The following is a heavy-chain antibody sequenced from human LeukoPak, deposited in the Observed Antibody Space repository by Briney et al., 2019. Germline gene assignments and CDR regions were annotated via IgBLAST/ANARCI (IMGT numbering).Heavy chain of an antibody. V-gene: IGHV3-66*02. CDR1: GFTVSSNY. J-gene: IGHJ3*02. CDR2: IYSGGSR. CDR3: ARDLAFDI. Sequence: PGGSPRLSCAASGFTVSSNYMSWVRQAPGKGLEWVSVIYSGGSRYYADSVKGRFTISRDNSKNTLYLQMNSLRAEDTAVYYCARDLAFDIWGQGTMVTVSS.